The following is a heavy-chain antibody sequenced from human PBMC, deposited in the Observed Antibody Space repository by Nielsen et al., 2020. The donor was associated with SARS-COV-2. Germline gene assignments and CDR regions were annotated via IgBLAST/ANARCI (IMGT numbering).Heavy chain of an antibody. V-gene: IGHV4-4*02. Sequence: VRQAPGKGLEWIGEIYHSGSTNYNPSLKSRVTISVDKSKNQFSLKLSSVTAADTAVYYCAREVRYFDWSIIAAYYYYYMDVWGKGTTVTVSS. J-gene: IGHJ6*03. D-gene: IGHD3-9*01. CDR3: AREVRYFDWSIIAAYYYYYMDV. CDR2: IYHSGST.